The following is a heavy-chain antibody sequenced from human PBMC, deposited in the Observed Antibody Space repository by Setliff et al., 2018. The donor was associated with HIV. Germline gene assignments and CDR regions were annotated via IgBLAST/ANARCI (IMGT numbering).Heavy chain of an antibody. Sequence: SETPSLTCSVSGGSIDNNKYYWTWIRQPPGKGLEWTGSIYHTGRTYYNRSLESRLTISIDTSKNQFSLKLTSVTAADTAMYYCASRIYYYDESRVLREEGFVPWGQGTLVTVSS. CDR2: IYHTGRT. D-gene: IGHD3-22*01. V-gene: IGHV4-39*01. J-gene: IGHJ5*02. CDR1: GGSIDNNKYY. CDR3: ASRIYYYDESRVLREEGFVP.